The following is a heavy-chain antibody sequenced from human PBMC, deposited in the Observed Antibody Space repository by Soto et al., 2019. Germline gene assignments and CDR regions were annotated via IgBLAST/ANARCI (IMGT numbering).Heavy chain of an antibody. CDR3: ATGGGSWYKN. J-gene: IGHJ4*02. CDR1: GGSISRYD. D-gene: IGHD6-13*01. V-gene: IGHV4-59*01. Sequence: SETLSLTCTVSGGSISRYDWSWIRQPPGKGLEWIGYIYYTGSTNYNPSLKSRVTISVDTSKNQFSLKLSSVTAADTAVYYCATGGGSWYKNWGQGTLVTVSS. CDR2: IYYTGST.